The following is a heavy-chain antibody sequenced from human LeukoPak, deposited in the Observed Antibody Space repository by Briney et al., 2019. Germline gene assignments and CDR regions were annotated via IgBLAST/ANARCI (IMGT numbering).Heavy chain of an antibody. D-gene: IGHD4-17*01. CDR1: GFTFSNYA. J-gene: IGHJ3*02. Sequence: GGSLRLSCAASGFTFSNYAMSWVRQAPGKGLEWVSAISGSGGSTYYADSVKGRFTISRDKSKNTLYLQMNSLRAEDTAVYYCAKDTTVTTPRFDAFDIWGQGTMVTVSS. CDR3: AKDTTVTTPRFDAFDI. CDR2: ISGSGGST. V-gene: IGHV3-23*01.